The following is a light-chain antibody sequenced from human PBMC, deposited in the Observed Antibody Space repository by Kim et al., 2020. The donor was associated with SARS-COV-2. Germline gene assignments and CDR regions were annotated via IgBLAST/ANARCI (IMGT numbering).Light chain of an antibody. V-gene: IGLV2-14*03. Sequence: GQSITISCTGTSSDVGGYNYVSWYQQHPGKAPKLMIYDVISRPSGVSNRFSGSKSGNTASLTISGLQAEDEADYYCSSYTTSSTVVFGGGTQLTVL. CDR2: DVI. CDR3: SSYTTSSTVV. J-gene: IGLJ2*01. CDR1: SSDVGGYNY.